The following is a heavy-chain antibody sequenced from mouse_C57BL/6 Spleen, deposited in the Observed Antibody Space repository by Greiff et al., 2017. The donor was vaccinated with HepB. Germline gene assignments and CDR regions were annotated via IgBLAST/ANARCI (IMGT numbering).Heavy chain of an antibody. D-gene: IGHD1-1*01. CDR2: FYPGDGDT. CDR3: ASGDYYGSSYYFDY. V-gene: IGHV1-82*01. CDR1: GYAFSSSW. Sequence: VKLQQSGPELVKPGASVKISCKASGYAFSSSWMNWVKQRPGKGLEWIGRFYPGDGDTNYNGKFKGKATLTADKSSSTAYMQLSSLTSEDSAVYFCASGDYYGSSYYFDYWGQGTTLTVSS. J-gene: IGHJ2*01.